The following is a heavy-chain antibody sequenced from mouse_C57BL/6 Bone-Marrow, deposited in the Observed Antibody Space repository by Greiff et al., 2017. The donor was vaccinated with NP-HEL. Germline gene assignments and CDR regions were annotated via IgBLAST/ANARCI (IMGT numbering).Heavy chain of an antibody. CDR2: INPSNGGT. CDR1: GYTFTSYW. Sequence: QVQLQQPGIELVKPGASVKLSCKASGYTFTSYWMHWVKQRPGQGLEWIGNINPSNGGTNYNEKFKSKATLTVDKSSSTAYMQLSSLTSEDSAVYYCARSPITTVVATGYFDVWGTGTTVTVSS. CDR3: ARSPITTVVATGYFDV. V-gene: IGHV1-53*01. D-gene: IGHD1-1*01. J-gene: IGHJ1*03.